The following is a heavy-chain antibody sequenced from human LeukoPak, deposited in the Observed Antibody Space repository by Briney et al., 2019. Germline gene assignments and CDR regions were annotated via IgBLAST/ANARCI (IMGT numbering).Heavy chain of an antibody. J-gene: IGHJ1*01. D-gene: IGHD2-21*01. CDR3: AREMDAHPRIVV. CDR1: GGSISSGGYR. CDR2: INYRGST. Sequence: PSETLSLTCAVSGGSISSGGYRWTWIRQYPGKGLEWIGYINYRGSTYYNPSLKSRVIISVDTSKNQFSLNLNSVTAADTAVYYCAREMDAHPRIVVWGQGTLVTVSS. V-gene: IGHV4-31*11.